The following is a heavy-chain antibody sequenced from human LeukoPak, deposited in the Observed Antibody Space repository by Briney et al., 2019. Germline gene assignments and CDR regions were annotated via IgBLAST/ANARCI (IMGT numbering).Heavy chain of an antibody. Sequence: GGSLRLSCAASGFTFSNYWMSWVRQAPGKGLEWVANIKQDGSEKYYVDSVKGRFTISRDNAKNSLYLQMNSLRAEDTAVYYCARVLWLPLRYFDYWGQGTLVTVSS. CDR1: GFTFSNYW. D-gene: IGHD5-12*01. CDR2: IKQDGSEK. CDR3: ARVLWLPLRYFDY. V-gene: IGHV3-7*03. J-gene: IGHJ4*02.